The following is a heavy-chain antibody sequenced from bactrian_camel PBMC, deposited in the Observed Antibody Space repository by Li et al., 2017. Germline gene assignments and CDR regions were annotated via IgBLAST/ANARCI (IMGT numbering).Heavy chain of an antibody. D-gene: IGHD2*01. V-gene: IGHV3S40*01. CDR1: GFTRDSYD. J-gene: IGHJ6*01. CDR3: AAEASYSGDLFGF. CDR2: SGGSST. Sequence: VQLVESGGGLVQPGGSLRLSCAASGFTRDSYDMSWVRQAPGKGLEWVSSSGGSSTFYADSVKARFTISQLNAKETVYLQMDNLQPEDTAEYYCAAEASYSGDLFGFWGQGTQVTVS.